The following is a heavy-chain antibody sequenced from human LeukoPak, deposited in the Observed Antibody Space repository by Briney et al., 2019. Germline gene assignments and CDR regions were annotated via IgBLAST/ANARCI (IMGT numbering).Heavy chain of an antibody. V-gene: IGHV3-7*01. CDR1: GFTFSTYW. CDR2: IKQDGSEK. D-gene: IGHD6-13*01. Sequence: GFLRLSCEASGFTFSTYWMSWVRQAPGKGLEWVANIKQDGSEKYYVDSVKGRFTISRDNAKNSLYLQMNSLRAEDTAMYYCARDSAGNDYWGQGTLVTVSS. CDR3: ARDSAGNDY. J-gene: IGHJ4*02.